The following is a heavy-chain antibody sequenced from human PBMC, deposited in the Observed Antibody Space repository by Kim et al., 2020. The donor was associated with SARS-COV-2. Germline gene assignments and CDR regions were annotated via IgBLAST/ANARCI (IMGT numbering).Heavy chain of an antibody. J-gene: IGHJ6*02. V-gene: IGHV4-59*13. CDR1: GGSISSYY. CDR2: IYYSGST. D-gene: IGHD2-21*01. Sequence: SETLSLTCTVSGGSISSYYWSWIRQPPGKGLEWIGYIYYSGSTNYNPSLKSRVTISVDTSKNQFSLKLSSVTAADTAVYYCARGPLAYCGGDCYYYYGMDVWGQGTTVTVSS. CDR3: ARGPLAYCGGDCYYYYGMDV.